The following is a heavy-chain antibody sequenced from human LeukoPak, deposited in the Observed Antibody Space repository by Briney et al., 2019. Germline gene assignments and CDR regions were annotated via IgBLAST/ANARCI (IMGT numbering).Heavy chain of an antibody. V-gene: IGHV1-58*01. CDR2: IVVGSGNT. D-gene: IGHD3-10*01. CDR3: AAGYGSGSYAFDI. Sequence: SVKVSCKASGFTFTTSAVQWVRQARGQRLEWIGWIVVGSGNTNYAQKFQERVTITRDMSTTTAYMELSSLRSDDTAVYFCAAGYGSGSYAFDIWGQGTMVTVSS. CDR1: GFTFTTSA. J-gene: IGHJ3*02.